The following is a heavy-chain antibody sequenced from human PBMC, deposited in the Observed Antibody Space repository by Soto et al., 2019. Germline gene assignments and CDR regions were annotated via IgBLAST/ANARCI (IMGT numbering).Heavy chain of an antibody. CDR3: ARDGNILTGYYFDY. D-gene: IGHD3-9*01. J-gene: IGHJ4*02. CDR1: GFTFSSYS. Sequence: GGSLRLSCAASGFTFSSYSMNWVRQAPGKGLEWISYISTSSGSIYYADSVKGRFTISRDNAKNSLYLQMSSLRDEDTAVYYCARDGNILTGYYFDYWGQGTLVTVSS. V-gene: IGHV3-48*02. CDR2: ISTSSGSI.